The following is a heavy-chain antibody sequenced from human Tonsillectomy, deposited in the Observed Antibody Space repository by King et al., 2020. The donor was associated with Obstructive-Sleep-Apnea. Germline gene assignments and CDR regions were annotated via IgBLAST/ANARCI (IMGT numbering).Heavy chain of an antibody. V-gene: IGHV3-23*04. CDR1: GFTFSSYA. Sequence: VQLVESGGGLVQPGGSLRLSCAASGFTFSSYAMTWVRQAPGKGLEWVSAISGSGGSTYYADSVKGRFTISRDNSKNTLYLQMNSLRAEDTAVYYCAKTPFYDGSGYYDVGYFDYWGQGTLVTVSS. CDR3: AKTPFYDGSGYYDVGYFDY. J-gene: IGHJ4*02. CDR2: ISGSGGST. D-gene: IGHD3-22*01.